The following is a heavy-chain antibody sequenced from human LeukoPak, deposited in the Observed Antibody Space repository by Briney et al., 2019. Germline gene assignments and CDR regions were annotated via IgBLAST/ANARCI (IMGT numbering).Heavy chain of an antibody. CDR2: MNPNSGNT. V-gene: IGHV1-8*01. CDR3: ARDWTPNYYYDSSGYYYDY. Sequence: ASVKVSCKASGYTFTSYDINWVRQATGQGLEWMGWMNPNSGNTGYAQKFQGRVTMTRNTSISTAYMELSSLRAEDTAVYYCARDWTPNYYYDSSGYYYDYWGQGTLVTVSS. J-gene: IGHJ4*02. CDR1: GYTFTSYD. D-gene: IGHD3-22*01.